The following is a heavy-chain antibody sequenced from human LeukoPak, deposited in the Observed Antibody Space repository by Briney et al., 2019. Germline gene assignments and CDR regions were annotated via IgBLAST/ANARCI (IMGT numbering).Heavy chain of an antibody. CDR2: INHSGST. D-gene: IGHD6-6*01. J-gene: IGHJ4*02. CDR1: GGSFSGYY. V-gene: IGHV4-34*09. CDR3: ARAQYSSSYFDY. Sequence: IPSETLSLTCAVYGGSFSGYYWSWIRQPPGKGLEWIGEINHSGSTNYNPSLKSRVTISIDTSKNQFSLNLSSVTAADTAVYYCARAQYSSSYFDYWGQGTLVTVSS.